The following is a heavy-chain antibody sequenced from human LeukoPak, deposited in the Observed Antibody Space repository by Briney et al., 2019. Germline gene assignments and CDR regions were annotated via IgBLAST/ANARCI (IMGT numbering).Heavy chain of an antibody. CDR3: ARDLGYGSGWFDA. CDR1: GGSVSGGSYY. CDR2: VDYSGST. Sequence: SETLSLTCTVSGGSVSGGSYYWSLLRQPPGQGLEWIGYVDYSGSTNYSPSLKSRVTISVDTSKNQFSLKLSSVTAVDTAVYYCARDLGYGSGWFDAWGQGTLVTVSS. V-gene: IGHV4-61*01. J-gene: IGHJ5*02. D-gene: IGHD6-19*01.